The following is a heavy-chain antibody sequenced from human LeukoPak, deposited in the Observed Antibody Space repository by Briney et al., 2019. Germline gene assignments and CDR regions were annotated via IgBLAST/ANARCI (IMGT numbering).Heavy chain of an antibody. J-gene: IGHJ4*02. D-gene: IGHD3-10*01. CDR1: GFTFSSYG. V-gene: IGHV3-30*18. Sequence: PGRSLRLSCAASGFTFSSYGMHWVRQAPGKGLEWVAVISYDGSNKYYADSVKGRFTISRDNSKNTLYLQMNSLRAEDTAVYYCAKDGSSGSLDYWGQGTLVTVSS. CDR2: ISYDGSNK. CDR3: AKDGSSGSLDY.